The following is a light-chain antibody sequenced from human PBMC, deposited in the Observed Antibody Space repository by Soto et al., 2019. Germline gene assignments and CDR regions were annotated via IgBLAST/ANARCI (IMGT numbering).Light chain of an antibody. CDR3: QQYSDWPPTYT. CDR2: GAS. J-gene: IGKJ2*01. Sequence: EIVMTQSPATLSVSPGESATLSCRASQRVSTNLAWYQQKPGQAPRLLIYGASTRATGIPGRFSGSGAETEFTRTISNLQSEDFAVYYGQQYSDWPPTYTFGQGTKLEIK. CDR1: QRVSTN. V-gene: IGKV3-15*01.